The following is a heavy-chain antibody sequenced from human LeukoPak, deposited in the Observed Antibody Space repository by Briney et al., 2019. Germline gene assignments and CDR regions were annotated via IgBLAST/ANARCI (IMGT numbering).Heavy chain of an antibody. Sequence: PSQTLSLTCTVSGGSISSGGHYWSWIRQHPGKGLELIGYIYYSGSTDYNPSLKSRVTISVDTSKNQFSLKLNSVTAADTAVYYCARQSYGSGSYMFDYWGQGTLVTVSS. J-gene: IGHJ4*02. D-gene: IGHD3-10*01. V-gene: IGHV4-31*03. CDR3: ARQSYGSGSYMFDY. CDR1: GGSISSGGHY. CDR2: IYYSGST.